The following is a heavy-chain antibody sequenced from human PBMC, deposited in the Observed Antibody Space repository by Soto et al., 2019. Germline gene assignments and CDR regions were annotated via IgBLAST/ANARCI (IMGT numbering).Heavy chain of an antibody. D-gene: IGHD2-15*01. CDR3: AHSASEIVVVVAATEEWCVS. CDR2: IYWNDDK. V-gene: IGHV2-5*01. CDR1: GFSLSTSGVG. J-gene: IGHJ5*01. Sequence: SGPTLVNPTQTLTLTCTFSGFSLSTSGVGVGWIRQPPGKALEWLALIYWNDDKRYSPSLKSRLTITKDTSKNQVVLTMTNMDPVDTATYYCAHSASEIVVVVAATEEWCVSWGQGNLVTVAS.